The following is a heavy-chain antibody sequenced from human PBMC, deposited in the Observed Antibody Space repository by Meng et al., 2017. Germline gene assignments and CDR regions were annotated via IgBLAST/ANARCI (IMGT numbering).Heavy chain of an antibody. D-gene: IGHD4-17*01. V-gene: IGHV4-4*02. Sequence: VRRLESVPGLVKPSGTLSLTCAVSGGSISSSNWWSWVRQPPGKGLEWIGEIYHSGSTNYNPSLKSRVTISVDKSKNQFSLKLSSVTAADTAVYYRARGTDYGDYYFDYWGQGTLVTVSS. CDR3: ARGTDYGDYYFDY. CDR2: IYHSGST. J-gene: IGHJ4*02. CDR1: GGSISSSNW.